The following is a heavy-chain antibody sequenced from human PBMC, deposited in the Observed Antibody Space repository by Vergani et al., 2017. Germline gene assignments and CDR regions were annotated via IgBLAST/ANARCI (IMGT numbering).Heavy chain of an antibody. V-gene: IGHV3-30*02. J-gene: IGHJ4*02. CDR3: AKERDAREDRLPDY. CDR2: IRYDGINK. D-gene: IGHD5/OR15-5a*01. Sequence: QVQLVESGGGVVQPGGSLRLSCAASGFTFSTFGMPWVRQAPGKGLEWVAFIRYDGINKYYADSVKGRFTISRDNSKNTVYVQMSSLRSEDTAVYYCAKERDAREDRLPDYWGQGTLVTVSS. CDR1: GFTFSTFG.